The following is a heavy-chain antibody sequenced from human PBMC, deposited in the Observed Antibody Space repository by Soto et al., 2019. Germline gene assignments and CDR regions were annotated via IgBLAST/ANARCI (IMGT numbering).Heavy chain of an antibody. CDR3: AREESDGDFFDF. V-gene: IGHV3-21*01. J-gene: IGHJ4*02. CDR1: GFTFSSYT. D-gene: IGHD4-17*01. Sequence: GGSLRLSCAASGFTFSSYTIDWVRQAPGKGLEWVSSISTSSNFIYYADSVKGRFTVSRDNVKKSLYLQVDSLRAEDTAVYFCAREESDGDFFDFWGQGTLVTVSS. CDR2: ISTSSNFI.